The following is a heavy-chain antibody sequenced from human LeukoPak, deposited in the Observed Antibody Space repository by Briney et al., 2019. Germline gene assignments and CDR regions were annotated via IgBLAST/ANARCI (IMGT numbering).Heavy chain of an antibody. V-gene: IGHV3-48*01. CDR1: GFTLSTYT. Sequence: GGSLRLSCAASGFTLSTYTMNWARQAPGRGLEWLSHISSSGSIYDADFVKGRFAISRDDVKNSLYLKMNSLRAEDTAVYYCARGYSFFDYWGQGTLVTVSS. D-gene: IGHD2-21*01. CDR2: ISSSGSI. CDR3: ARGYSFFDY. J-gene: IGHJ4*02.